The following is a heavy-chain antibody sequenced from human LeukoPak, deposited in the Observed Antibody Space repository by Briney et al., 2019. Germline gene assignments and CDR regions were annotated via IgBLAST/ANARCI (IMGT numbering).Heavy chain of an antibody. Sequence: PSETLSLTCTVSGGSIGSGDYYWSWIRQPPGKGLEWIGYIYNSGSTYYNPSLKSRVTISVDKSKNQFSLKLNSVTAADTAVYYCARRIVGATGGYYWGQGTLVTVSS. J-gene: IGHJ4*02. CDR3: ARRIVGATGGYY. CDR1: GGSIGSGDYY. D-gene: IGHD1-26*01. CDR2: IYNSGST. V-gene: IGHV4-30-4*01.